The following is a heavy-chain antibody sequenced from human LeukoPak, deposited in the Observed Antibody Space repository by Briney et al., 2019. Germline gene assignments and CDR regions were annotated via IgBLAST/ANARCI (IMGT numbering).Heavy chain of an antibody. CDR2: IYTSGST. CDR1: GGSSSSGSYY. D-gene: IGHD2-15*01. J-gene: IGHJ4*02. V-gene: IGHV4-61*02. Sequence: PSETLSLTCTVSGGSSSSGSYYWSWIRQPAGKGLEWIGRIYTSGSTNYNPSLKSRVTISVDTSKNQFSLKLSSVTAADTAVYYCARGVAPLILHWGQGTLVTVSS. CDR3: ARGVAPLILH.